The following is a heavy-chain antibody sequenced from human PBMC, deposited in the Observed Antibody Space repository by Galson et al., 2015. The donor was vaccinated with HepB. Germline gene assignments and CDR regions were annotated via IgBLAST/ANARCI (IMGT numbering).Heavy chain of an antibody. CDR3: ARGEYYYDSSGYKA. D-gene: IGHD3-22*01. J-gene: IGHJ5*02. Sequence: LSLTCTVSGGSVSSGSYYWSWIRQPPGKGLEWIGYIHYSGSTNYNPSLKSRVTISVDTSKNQFSLKLSSVTAADTAVYYRARGEYYYDSSGYKAWGQGTLVTVSS. V-gene: IGHV4-61*01. CDR1: GGSVSSGSYY. CDR2: IHYSGST.